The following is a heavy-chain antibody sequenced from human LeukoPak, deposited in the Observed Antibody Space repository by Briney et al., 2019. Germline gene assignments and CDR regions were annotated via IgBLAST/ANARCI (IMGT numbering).Heavy chain of an antibody. V-gene: IGHV1-8*03. CDR2: MNPNSGNT. D-gene: IGHD3-10*01. CDR1: GYTFTSYD. J-gene: IGHJ4*02. CDR3: ARGFDSLWFGELLSTLDY. Sequence: RWASVKVSCKASGYTFTSYDINWVRQATGQGLEWMGWMNPNSGNTGYAQKFQGRVTITRNTSISTAYMELSSLRSEDTAVYYCARGFDSLWFGELLSTLDYWGQGTLVTVSS.